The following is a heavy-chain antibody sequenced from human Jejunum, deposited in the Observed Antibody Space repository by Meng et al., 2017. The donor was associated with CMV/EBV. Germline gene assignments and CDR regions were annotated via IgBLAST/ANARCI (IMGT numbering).Heavy chain of an antibody. D-gene: IGHD3-10*01. CDR3: ARYFGSGTFDY. J-gene: IGHJ4*02. V-gene: IGHV1-3*01. CDR1: GYSLSSYA. Sequence: SCKASGYSLSSYAMHWVRRAPGHRLEWMAWINVGNGNTKYSQKFQDRVTLTRDTSATTGYMELSSLSFEDTAVYYCARYFGSGTFDYWGQGTLVTVSS. CDR2: INVGNGNT.